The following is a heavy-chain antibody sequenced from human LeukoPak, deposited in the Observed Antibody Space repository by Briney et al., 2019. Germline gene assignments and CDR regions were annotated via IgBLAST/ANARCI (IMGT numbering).Heavy chain of an antibody. V-gene: IGHV1-2*02. CDR3: ARYPPDCKTTDCRPGDWFDP. D-gene: IGHD2/OR15-2a*01. Sequence: ASVKVSCRTSGYTFTGYYMHWVRPPPGQGLEWMGWINPTSGATNYAQKFQGRVTMTRDTSIATAYMALSRLRSDDTAVYYCARYPPDCKTTDCRPGDWFDPWGQGTLVTVSP. J-gene: IGHJ5*02. CDR1: GYTFTGYY. CDR2: INPTSGAT.